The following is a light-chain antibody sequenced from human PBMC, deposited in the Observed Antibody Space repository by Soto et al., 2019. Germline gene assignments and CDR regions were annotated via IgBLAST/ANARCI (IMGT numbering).Light chain of an antibody. Sequence: DIQMTQSPSSLSASVGDRVTITCQASQNLNNYLNWYQQKPWRAPKLLIYDAFNLEAGVPSRFRGSGSGTDFTFTISRLQPEDIATYYCQQYENLPTFGQGTRLEIK. V-gene: IGKV1-33*01. CDR2: DAF. J-gene: IGKJ5*01. CDR3: QQYENLPT. CDR1: QNLNNY.